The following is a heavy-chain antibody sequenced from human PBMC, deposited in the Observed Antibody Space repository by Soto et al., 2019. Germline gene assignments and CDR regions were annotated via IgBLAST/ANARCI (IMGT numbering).Heavy chain of an antibody. V-gene: IGHV1-46*01. J-gene: IGHJ6*02. Sequence: ASVKVSCKXSGYTFTSYYMHWVRQAPGQGLEWMGIINPSGGSTSYAQKFQGRVTMTRDTSTSTVYMELSSLRSEDTAVYYCACGNSGYYYGMDVWGQGTTVTVSS. CDR2: INPSGGST. D-gene: IGHD2-21*02. CDR3: ACGNSGYYYGMDV. CDR1: GYTFTSYY.